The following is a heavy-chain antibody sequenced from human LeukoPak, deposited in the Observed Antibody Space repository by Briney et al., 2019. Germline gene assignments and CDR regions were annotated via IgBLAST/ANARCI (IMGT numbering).Heavy chain of an antibody. CDR3: ASAGRYCSGGSCYGVDY. V-gene: IGHV4-34*01. Sequence: PSETLSLTCAVYGGSLSGYYWSWIRQPPGKGLEWIGEINHSGSTNYNPSLKSRVTISVDTSKNQFSLKLSSVTAADTAVYYCASAGRYCSGGSCYGVDYWGQGTLVTVSS. CDR2: INHSGST. J-gene: IGHJ4*02. CDR1: GGSLSGYY. D-gene: IGHD2-15*01.